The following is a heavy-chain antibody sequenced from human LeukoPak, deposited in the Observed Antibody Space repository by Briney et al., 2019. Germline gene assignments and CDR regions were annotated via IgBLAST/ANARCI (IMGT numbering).Heavy chain of an antibody. J-gene: IGHJ5*02. V-gene: IGHV3-74*01. CDR1: GFTFSSYW. CDR3: AIVSGYHGSGFDP. D-gene: IGHD3-10*01. CDR2: IKSDGSRT. Sequence: GGSLRLSCGASGFTFSSYWMHWVRQAPGKGLVLVSRIKSDGSRTNYADSVKGRFTISRDNAKNTLYLQMNSLRADDTAVYYCAIVSGYHGSGFDPWGQGTLVTVSS.